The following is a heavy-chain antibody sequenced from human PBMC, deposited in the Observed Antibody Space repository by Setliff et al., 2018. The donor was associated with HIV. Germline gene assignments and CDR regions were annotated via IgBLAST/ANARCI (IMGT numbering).Heavy chain of an antibody. CDR2: IIPIFNTA. CDR3: AREGGGHSTAFDY. D-gene: IGHD4-17*01. V-gene: IGHV1-69*06. J-gene: IGHJ4*02. CDR1: GGTFSSYS. Sequence: SVKVSCKASGGTFSSYSISWVRQAPGQGLEWIGGIIPIFNTADYAQKFQGRVTITADKSTSTAYMELSSLRSEDTAVYYCAREGGGHSTAFDYWGQGTLVTVSS.